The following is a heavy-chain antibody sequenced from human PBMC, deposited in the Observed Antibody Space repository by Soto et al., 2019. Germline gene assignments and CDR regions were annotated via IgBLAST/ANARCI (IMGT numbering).Heavy chain of an antibody. D-gene: IGHD3-22*01. CDR2: IRSKAYGGTT. V-gene: IGHV3-49*05. J-gene: IGHJ4*02. Sequence: EVQLVESGGGLVKPGRSLRLSCTASGFTIGDYAMSWFRQAPGKGLEWVGFIRSKAYGGTTEYAASVKGRFTISRDDSKSIAYLQMNSLKTEDTAVYYCTRDLLYYDSSGYSGYWGQGTLVTVSS. CDR1: GFTIGDYA. CDR3: TRDLLYYDSSGYSGY.